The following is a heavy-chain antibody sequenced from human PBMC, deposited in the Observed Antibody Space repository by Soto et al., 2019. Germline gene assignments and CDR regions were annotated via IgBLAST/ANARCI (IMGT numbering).Heavy chain of an antibody. V-gene: IGHV1-8*01. CDR1: GYTFTSYD. CDR3: ARDLKFYDLPNNRFDP. Sequence: ASVKVSCKASGYTFTSYDINWVRPATGQGLEWMGWMNPNSGNTGYAQKFQGRVTMTRNTSISTAYMELSSLRSEDTAVYYCARDLKFYDLPNNRFDPWGQGTLVTVSS. J-gene: IGHJ5*02. CDR2: MNPNSGNT. D-gene: IGHD3-3*01.